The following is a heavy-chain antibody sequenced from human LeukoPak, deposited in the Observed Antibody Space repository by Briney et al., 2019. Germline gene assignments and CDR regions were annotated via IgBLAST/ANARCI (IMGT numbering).Heavy chain of an antibody. Sequence: GASVKVSCKASGYTFTSNGINWVRQAPGQGLEWLGWISAYSGNTNYAQKFQARVTMTTDTSTSTAYMELRSLRSDDTAVYYCARDRTTVSGPVDFWGRGTMVTVSS. V-gene: IGHV1-18*01. J-gene: IGHJ3*01. CDR2: ISAYSGNT. CDR3: ARDRTTVSGPVDF. CDR1: GYTFTSNG. D-gene: IGHD4-17*01.